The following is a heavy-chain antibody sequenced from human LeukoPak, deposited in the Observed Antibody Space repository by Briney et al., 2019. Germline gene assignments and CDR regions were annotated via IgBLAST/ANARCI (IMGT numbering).Heavy chain of an antibody. CDR3: ARGWGPAYCGGDCHRHFDY. CDR2: IYYSGST. J-gene: IGHJ4*02. Sequence: PGGTLRLSCAASGFTFSSYGMSWVRQPPGKGLEWIGSIYYSGSTYYNPSLKSRVTMSVDTSKNQFSLKLSSVTAADTALYYCARGWGPAYCGGDCHRHFDYWGQGTLVTVSS. V-gene: IGHV4-39*07. D-gene: IGHD2-21*02. CDR1: GFTFSSYG.